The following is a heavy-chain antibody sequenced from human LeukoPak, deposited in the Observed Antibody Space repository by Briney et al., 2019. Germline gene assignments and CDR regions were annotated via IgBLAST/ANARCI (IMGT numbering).Heavy chain of an antibody. CDR2: ISGSGGSA. Sequence: GGSLRLSCAASGFTFSSYAMSWVRQAPGKGLEWVSVISGSGGSAYYADSVEGRFTISRDNSKNTLYLQMNSLRAEDTAVYYCAKHVQYSSSWTRTGGFDYWGQGTLVTVSS. CDR3: AKHVQYSSSWTRTGGFDY. J-gene: IGHJ4*02. D-gene: IGHD6-13*01. V-gene: IGHV3-23*01. CDR1: GFTFSSYA.